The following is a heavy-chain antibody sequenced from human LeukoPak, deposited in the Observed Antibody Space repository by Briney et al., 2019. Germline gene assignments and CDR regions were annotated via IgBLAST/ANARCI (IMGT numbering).Heavy chain of an antibody. CDR3: ARAVSSSCLFDY. J-gene: IGHJ4*02. V-gene: IGHV1-2*06. D-gene: IGHD6-13*01. Sequence: ALVKVSCKASGYTFTGYYMHWVRQAPGQGLEWMGRINPNSGGTNYAQKFQGRVTMTRDTSISTAYMELSRLRSDDTAVYYCARAVSSSCLFDYWGQGTLVTVSS. CDR2: INPNSGGT. CDR1: GYTFTGYY.